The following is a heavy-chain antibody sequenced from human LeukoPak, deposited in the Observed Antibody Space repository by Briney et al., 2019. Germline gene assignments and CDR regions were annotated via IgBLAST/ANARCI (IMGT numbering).Heavy chain of an antibody. CDR3: ARLFGGPGQLLWGNDAFDI. CDR1: GYTFASYY. D-gene: IGHD2-2*01. CDR2: INPHSGDP. V-gene: IGHV1-2*02. J-gene: IGHJ3*02. Sequence: ASVKVSYKASGYTFASYYIHWVRQAPGQGLEWMGCINPHSGDPNYAQRFQGRVTMTRDTSINTAYLELSRLKASDTAMYYCARLFGGPGQLLWGNDAFDIWGQGTMVTVSS.